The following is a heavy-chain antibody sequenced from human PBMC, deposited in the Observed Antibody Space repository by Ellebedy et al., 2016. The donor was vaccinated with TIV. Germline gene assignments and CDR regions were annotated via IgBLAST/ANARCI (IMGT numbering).Heavy chain of an antibody. CDR3: ARGGTTGTTFDF. CDR2: IYYSGAT. D-gene: IGHD1-1*01. V-gene: IGHV4-31*03. CDR1: GGSISSGGYY. J-gene: IGHJ4*02. Sequence: LRLSCTVSGGSISSGGYYWSWIRQHPGEGLEWIGYIYYSGATYYNPSLKNRLTISLDTSNNQFSLKLSSVTAADTAVYFCARGGTTGTTFDFWGQGTLVTVSS.